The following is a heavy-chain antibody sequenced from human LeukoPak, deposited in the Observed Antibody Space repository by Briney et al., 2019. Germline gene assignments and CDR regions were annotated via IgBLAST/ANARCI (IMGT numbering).Heavy chain of an antibody. D-gene: IGHD3-9*01. CDR2: INSDGSST. J-gene: IGHJ4*02. CDR3: ARDRYDILTGYPPYFDY. V-gene: IGHV3-74*01. CDR1: GFTFSSYW. Sequence: GRSLRLSCAASGFTFSSYWMHWVRQAPGRGLVWVSRINSDGSSTSYADSVKGRFTISRDNAKNTLYPQMNSLRAEDTAVYYCARDRYDILTGYPPYFDYWGQGTLVTVSS.